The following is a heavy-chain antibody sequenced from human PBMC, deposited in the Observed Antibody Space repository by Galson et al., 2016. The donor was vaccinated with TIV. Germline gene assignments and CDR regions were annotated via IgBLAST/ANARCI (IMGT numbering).Heavy chain of an antibody. CDR1: GFTFDDYD. Sequence: SLRLSCAASGFTFDDYDFSWVRQAPGKGLEWVSSINWNGASTGHADSVKGRFTISRDNAKNSLYLQMNDLRVEDTAFYHCAREVTCGGACYYFDYWGQGTLVTVPS. V-gene: IGHV3-20*01. CDR3: AREVTCGGACYYFDY. CDR2: INWNGAST. D-gene: IGHD2-21*02. J-gene: IGHJ4*02.